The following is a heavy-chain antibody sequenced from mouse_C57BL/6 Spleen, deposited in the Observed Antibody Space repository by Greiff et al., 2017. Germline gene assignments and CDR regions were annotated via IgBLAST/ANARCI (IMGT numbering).Heavy chain of an antibody. V-gene: IGHV1-69*01. Sequence: QVQLKQPGAELVMPGASVKLSCKASGYTFTSYWMNWVKQRPGQGLAWIGEIDPSDSYTNYNQKFKGKSTLTVDKSSSTAYMQLSSLTSEDSAVYYCARRGGNYAMDYWGQGTSVTVSS. J-gene: IGHJ4*01. CDR1: GYTFTSYW. CDR2: IDPSDSYT. CDR3: ARRGGNYAMDY.